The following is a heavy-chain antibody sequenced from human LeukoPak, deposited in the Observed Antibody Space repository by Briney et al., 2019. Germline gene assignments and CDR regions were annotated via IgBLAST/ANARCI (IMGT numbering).Heavy chain of an antibody. CDR2: IYYNGSP. V-gene: IGHV4-39*01. D-gene: IGHD6-13*01. CDR3: ARGGGIAAAGTYYYYGMDV. CDR1: GDSFRSSPYY. Sequence: SETLSLTCTVSGDSFRSSPYYWGWIRQPPGKGLEWIGCIYYNGSPYYNPSLKSRVTVSADTAKNQFSLKLNSVTATDTAVYYCARGGGIAAAGTYYYYGMDVWGQGTTVTVSS. J-gene: IGHJ6*02.